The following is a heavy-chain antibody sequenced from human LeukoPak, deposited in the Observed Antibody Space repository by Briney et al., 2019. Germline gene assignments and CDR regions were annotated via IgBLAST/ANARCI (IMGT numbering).Heavy chain of an antibody. Sequence: SETLSLTCTVSGDSISNYYWSWIRQPAGKGLEWIGRFYTSGTPNYNPSLKSRVTILVDTSRNQFSLKLSSVTAADTALYYCARGGIPDYWGQGILVTVSS. V-gene: IGHV4-4*07. CDR3: ARGGIPDY. D-gene: IGHD2-21*01. J-gene: IGHJ4*02. CDR2: FYTSGTP. CDR1: GDSISNYY.